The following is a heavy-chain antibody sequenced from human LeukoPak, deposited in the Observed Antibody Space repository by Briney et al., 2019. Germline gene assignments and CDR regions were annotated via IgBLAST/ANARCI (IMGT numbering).Heavy chain of an antibody. D-gene: IGHD3-22*01. J-gene: IGHJ4*02. CDR2: ISAYNGNT. Sequence: ASMKVSCKTSGFTFTGHYMHWLRQAPGQGLEWMGWISAYNGNTNYAQKLQGRVTMTTDTSTSTAYMELRSLRSDDTAVYYCARDRQWHSSSWYRYYYDSSGSRAFDYWGQGTLVTVSS. CDR3: ARDRQWHSSSWYRYYYDSSGSRAFDY. V-gene: IGHV1-18*04. CDR1: GFTFTGHY.